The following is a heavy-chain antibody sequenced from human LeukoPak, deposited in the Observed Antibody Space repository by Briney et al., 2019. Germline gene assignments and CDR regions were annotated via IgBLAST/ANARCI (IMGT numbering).Heavy chain of an antibody. J-gene: IGHJ5*02. V-gene: IGHV3-30*02. CDR3: ARDHARAYYYDTTAVS. Sequence: GGSLRLSCAASGFTFNDYGMHWVRQAPGKGLEWVAFIRYDGSNKYYAGSVKGRFTISRDNSMNTLYLQMSSLRPEDTAVYYCARDHARAYYYDTTAVSWGQGILVTVSS. D-gene: IGHD3-22*01. CDR1: GFTFNDYG. CDR2: IRYDGSNK.